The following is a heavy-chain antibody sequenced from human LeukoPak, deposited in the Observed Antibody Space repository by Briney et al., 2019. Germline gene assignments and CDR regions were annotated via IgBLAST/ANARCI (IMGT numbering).Heavy chain of an antibody. D-gene: IGHD6-13*01. J-gene: IGHJ4*02. CDR1: GYTFTSYD. V-gene: IGHV1-8*01. CDR2: MNPNSGNT. CDR3: AARFVSSWYGGVFDY. Sequence: ASVKVSCKASGYTFTSYDINWVRQATGQRLEWMGWMNPNSGNTGYAQKFQGRVTMTRNTSISTAYMELSSLRSEDTAVYYCAARFVSSWYGGVFDYWGQGTLVTVSS.